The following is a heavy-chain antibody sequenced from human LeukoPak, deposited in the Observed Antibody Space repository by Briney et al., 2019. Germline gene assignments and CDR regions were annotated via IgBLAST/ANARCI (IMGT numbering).Heavy chain of an antibody. V-gene: IGHV1-69*05. J-gene: IGHJ4*02. CDR2: IIPIFGTA. D-gene: IGHD3-22*01. CDR3: ARTDSSGYLTDY. Sequence: ASVKVSXKASGGTFSSYAISWVRQAPGQGLEWIGRIIPIFGTANYAQKFQGRVTITTDESTSTAYMELSSLRSGDTAVYYCARTDSSGYLTDYWGQGTLVTVSS. CDR1: GGTFSSYA.